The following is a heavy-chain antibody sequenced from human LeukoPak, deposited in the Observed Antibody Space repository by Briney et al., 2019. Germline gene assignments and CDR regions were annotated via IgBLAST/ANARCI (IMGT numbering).Heavy chain of an antibody. D-gene: IGHD3-22*01. Sequence: SETLSLTCTVSGGSISSSSYYWSWIRQPPGKGLEWLGEISHSGSTTYNPSLRSRVTISGDTSKKQFSLKLSSVTAADTAVYYCVTYYYGSSAPKRNYWGQGILVTVSS. V-gene: IGHV4-39*07. CDR1: GGSISSSSYY. J-gene: IGHJ4*02. CDR3: VTYYYGSSAPKRNY. CDR2: ISHSGST.